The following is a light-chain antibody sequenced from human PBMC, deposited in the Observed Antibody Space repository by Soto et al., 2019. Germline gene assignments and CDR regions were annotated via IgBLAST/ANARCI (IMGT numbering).Light chain of an antibody. J-gene: IGLJ1*01. CDR2: EVS. Sequence: QSVLTQPASVSGSPGQSITISCTGTSSDVGANNYVSWYQQQSGKAPKLLIHEVSNRPAGVSDRFSGSKSGNTASLTISGLQAEDEADYYCSAFATSRAYVFGIGTKVTGL. V-gene: IGLV2-14*01. CDR3: SAFATSRAYV. CDR1: SSDVGANNY.